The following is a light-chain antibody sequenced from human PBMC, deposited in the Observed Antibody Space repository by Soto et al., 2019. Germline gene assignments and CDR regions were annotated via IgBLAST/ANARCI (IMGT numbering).Light chain of an antibody. Sequence: DVQMTQSPSSLSASVGDTVTITCRASQGISNYLAWYQQKPGKVPKLLIYAASTLQSGVPSRFSGSGSGTDFTLTISSLQPEDVATYYCQKYNSAPLYTFGQGTKLEIK. CDR3: QKYNSAPLYT. CDR1: QGISNY. J-gene: IGKJ2*01. V-gene: IGKV1-27*01. CDR2: AAS.